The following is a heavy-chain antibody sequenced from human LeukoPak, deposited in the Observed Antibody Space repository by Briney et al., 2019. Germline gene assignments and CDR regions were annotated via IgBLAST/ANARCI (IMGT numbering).Heavy chain of an antibody. V-gene: IGHV3-23*01. CDR1: GFIFRNYA. D-gene: IGHD3-9*01. CDR2: ITGSGDTT. J-gene: IGHJ4*02. Sequence: QPGASLRLSCAASGFIFRNYAMSWVRQAPGKGLEWVSAITGSGDTTYYADSVKGRFTISRDNSKNTLYVEMNTLRAEDTAVYYCAKWGDYDILTGYYVSDFWGQGTLVTVS. CDR3: AKWGDYDILTGYYVSDF.